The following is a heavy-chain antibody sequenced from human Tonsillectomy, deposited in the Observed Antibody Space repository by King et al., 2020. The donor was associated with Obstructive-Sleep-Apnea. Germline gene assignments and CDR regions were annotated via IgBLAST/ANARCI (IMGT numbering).Heavy chain of an antibody. CDR3: AKASGSGNYYAFDI. Sequence: VQLVESGGALVQPGGSLRLSCAASGFTFSSYAMSWVRQAPGKGLEWVSGISSSGGSTDYADSVKGRLSISRDNSRYTLYLQMNSLRAEDTAVYYCAKASGSGNYYAFDIWGQRTMVTVSS. CDR2: ISSSGGST. J-gene: IGHJ3*02. D-gene: IGHD3-10*01. V-gene: IGHV3-23*04. CDR1: GFTFSSYA.